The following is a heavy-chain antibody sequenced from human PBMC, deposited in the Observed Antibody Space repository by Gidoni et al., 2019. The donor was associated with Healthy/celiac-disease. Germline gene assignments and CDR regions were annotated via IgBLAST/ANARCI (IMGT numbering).Heavy chain of an antibody. CDR2: INPSGGST. CDR3: ARAGAAAGPFDY. D-gene: IGHD6-13*01. Sequence: QVQLVQSGAEVKKPGASVKASCKASGYSFTSYYMHWVRQAPGQGLEWMGIINPSGGSTSYAQKFQGRVTMTRDTSTSTVYMELSSLRSEDTAVYYCARAGAAAGPFDYWGQGTLVTVSS. CDR1: GYSFTSYY. J-gene: IGHJ4*02. V-gene: IGHV1-46*01.